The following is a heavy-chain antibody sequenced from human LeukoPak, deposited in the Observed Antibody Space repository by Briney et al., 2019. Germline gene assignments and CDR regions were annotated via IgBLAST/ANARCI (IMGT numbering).Heavy chain of an antibody. CDR1: GFTFSDYW. V-gene: IGHV3-74*01. J-gene: IGHJ4*02. D-gene: IGHD1-26*01. CDR3: ANPRGGRETYWYFDY. Sequence: GGSLRLSCAASGFTFSDYWMYWVRQVPGKGLVCVSRINSDGSTTTYADSVKGRFTISRDNSKNTLYLQMKSLRAEDTAVYYCANPRGGRETYWYFDYWGQGTLVTVSS. CDR2: INSDGSTT.